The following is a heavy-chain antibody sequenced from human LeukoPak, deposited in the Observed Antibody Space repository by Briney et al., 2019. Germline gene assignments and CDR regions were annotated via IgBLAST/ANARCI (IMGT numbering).Heavy chain of an antibody. CDR1: GYTFTGYY. J-gene: IGHJ6*02. Sequence: ASVKVSYKASGYTFTGYYMHWVRQAPGQGLEWMGWINPNSGGTNYAQKFQGWVTMTRDTSISTAYMELSRLRSDDTAVYYCARDWGYCSGGSCYSPYYGMDVWGQGTTVTVSS. CDR3: ARDWGYCSGGSCYSPYYGMDV. CDR2: INPNSGGT. V-gene: IGHV1-2*04. D-gene: IGHD2-15*01.